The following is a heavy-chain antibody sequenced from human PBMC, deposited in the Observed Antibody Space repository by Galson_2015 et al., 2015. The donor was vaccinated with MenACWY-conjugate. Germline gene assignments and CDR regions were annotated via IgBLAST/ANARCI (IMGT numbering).Heavy chain of an antibody. CDR3: ARDGYSYGFGFYGMDV. J-gene: IGHJ6*02. CDR1: GGTFSNHA. D-gene: IGHD5-18*01. V-gene: IGHV1-69*13. CDR2: IIPMFGTT. Sequence: SVKVSCKDTGGTFSNHAISWVRQAPGQGLEWVGGIIPMFGTTYYAQRFQGRVTITADESTRTAYLDLRSLRSEDTAVYYCARDGYSYGFGFYGMDVWGPGTTVIVSS.